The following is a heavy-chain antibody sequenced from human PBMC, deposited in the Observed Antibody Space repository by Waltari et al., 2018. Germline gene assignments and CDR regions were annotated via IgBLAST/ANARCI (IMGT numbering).Heavy chain of an antibody. D-gene: IGHD3-9*01. V-gene: IGHV3-23*01. CDR2: ISASGNYT. Sequence: EVQLLESGGGLVQPGESLRLSCAASGITVYNYAMNWVRQAPGKGLEWGSGISASGNYTYYADSVKGRFTISRDNSKNTLYLQMNSLRADDTAIYYCARDHIADRFDWLFNYGYFDVWGRGTLVTVSS. CDR1: GITVYNYA. CDR3: ARDHIADRFDWLFNYGYFDV. J-gene: IGHJ2*01.